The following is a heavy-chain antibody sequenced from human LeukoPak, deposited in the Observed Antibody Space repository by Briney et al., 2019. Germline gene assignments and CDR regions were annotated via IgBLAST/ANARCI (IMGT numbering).Heavy chain of an antibody. V-gene: IGHV3-7*05. CDR3: ARDWNGSGWPTDY. CDR1: GLTFSSHW. J-gene: IGHJ4*02. CDR2: IKTDGSEE. D-gene: IGHD6-19*01. Sequence: GGSLRLSCAASGLTFSSHWMSWVRQAPGKGLEWVAIIKTDGSEEDYVDAVKGRFTISRDNAKNCLYLQMNNLRAEDTAVYYCARDWNGSGWPTDYWGQGTLVTVSS.